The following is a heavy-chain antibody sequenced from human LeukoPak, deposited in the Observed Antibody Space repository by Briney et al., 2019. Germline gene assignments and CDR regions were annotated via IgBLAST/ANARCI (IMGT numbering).Heavy chain of an antibody. CDR3: ARSEWLVRGWFDP. CDR1: GYTFTSYY. J-gene: IGHJ5*02. D-gene: IGHD6-19*01. Sequence: ASVKVSCKASGYTFTSYYMHWVRQAPGQGLEWMGIINPSGGSTSYAQKFQGRVTMTRDTSTRTVYMELSSLRSEDTAVYYCARSEWLVRGWFDPWGQGTLVTVSS. V-gene: IGHV1-46*01. CDR2: INPSGGST.